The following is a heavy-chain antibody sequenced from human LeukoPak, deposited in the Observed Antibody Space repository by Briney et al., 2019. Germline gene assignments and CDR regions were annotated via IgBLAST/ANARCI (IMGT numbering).Heavy chain of an antibody. CDR1: GFTLSSYW. CDR3: ARGEYYDFWSGYYTVYYYYMDV. Sequence: GGSLRLSCAASGFTLSSYWMHWARQAPGKGRVWVTHMNSEGSSTSCAHCVKGRFTICRDNAKNTLYLQMNSLRAEDTGVYYCARGEYYDFWSGYYTVYYYYMDVWGKGTTVTVSS. J-gene: IGHJ6*03. D-gene: IGHD3-3*01. CDR2: MNSEGSST. V-gene: IGHV3-74*01.